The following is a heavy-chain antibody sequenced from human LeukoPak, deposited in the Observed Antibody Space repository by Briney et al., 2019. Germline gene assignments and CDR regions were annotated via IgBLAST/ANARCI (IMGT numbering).Heavy chain of an antibody. CDR2: IYPGDSDT. CDR1: GYSFTSYW. V-gene: IGHV5-51*01. Sequence: LGESLKISCKGSGYSFTSYWNGWVRQMPGKGLEWMVIIYPGDSDTRYSPSFQGQVTISADKSISTAYLQWSSLKASDTAMYYCARLDCSGGSCYQGENYYWYFDLWGRGTLVTVSS. J-gene: IGHJ2*01. D-gene: IGHD2-15*01. CDR3: ARLDCSGGSCYQGENYYWYFDL.